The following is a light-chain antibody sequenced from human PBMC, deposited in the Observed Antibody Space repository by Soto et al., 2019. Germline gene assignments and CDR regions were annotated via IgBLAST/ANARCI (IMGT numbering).Light chain of an antibody. CDR2: EVN. CDR1: SSDVGAYNY. J-gene: IGLJ2*01. CDR3: SSYTTSTTLV. V-gene: IGLV2-14*01. Sequence: QSALTQPASASGSPGQSITISCTGTSSDVGAYNYVSWYQHHPGKAPKLMIYEVNNRPSGVSNRFSGSKSGNTASLTISGLQAEDEADYYCSSYTTSTTLVLGGGTKLTVL.